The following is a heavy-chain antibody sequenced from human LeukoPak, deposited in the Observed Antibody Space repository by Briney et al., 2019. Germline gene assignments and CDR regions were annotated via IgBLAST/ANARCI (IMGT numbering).Heavy chain of an antibody. D-gene: IGHD2-2*01. CDR2: IYYTGST. V-gene: IGHV4-39*01. Sequence: PSETLSLTCTVSGGSISSSSYYWGWIRQPPGKGLEWIGSIYYTGSTYYNPSLKSRVTISVDTSKNQFSLKLSSVTAADTAVYYCARLRRQIVVVPAAMGGYYMDVWGKGTTVTISS. CDR1: GGSISSSSYY. CDR3: ARLRRQIVVVPAAMGGYYMDV. J-gene: IGHJ6*03.